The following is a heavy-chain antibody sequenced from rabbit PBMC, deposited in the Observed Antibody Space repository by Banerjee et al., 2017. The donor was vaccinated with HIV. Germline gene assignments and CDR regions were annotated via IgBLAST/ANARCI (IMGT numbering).Heavy chain of an antibody. J-gene: IGHJ4*01. Sequence: QEQLVESGGGLVQPGGSLKLSCKASGFDFSSYGVSWVRQAPGKGREWIGYIDPVFGSTYYASWAKDRFTISKTSSTTVTLQMTSLTGADTATYFCARSSAGNGGVAYVEYFKLWGPGTLVTVS. CDR2: IDPVFGST. V-gene: IGHV1S39*01. D-gene: IGHD6-1*01. CDR1: GFDFSSYG. CDR3: ARSSAGNGGVAYVEYFKL.